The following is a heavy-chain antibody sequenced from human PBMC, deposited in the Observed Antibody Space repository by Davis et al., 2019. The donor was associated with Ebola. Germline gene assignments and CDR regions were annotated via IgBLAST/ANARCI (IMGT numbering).Heavy chain of an antibody. CDR2: TYYRSKWYN. CDR3: ARVDIVATRSFDY. CDR1: GDNVSSNTAA. Sequence: QTLSLTCSISGDNVSSNTAAWNWIRQSPSRGLEWLGRTYYRSKWYNDYAVSVKSRITINPDTSKNQFSLQLNSVTPEDTAVYYCARVDIVATRSFDYWGQGTLVTVSS. J-gene: IGHJ4*02. D-gene: IGHD5-12*01. V-gene: IGHV6-1*01.